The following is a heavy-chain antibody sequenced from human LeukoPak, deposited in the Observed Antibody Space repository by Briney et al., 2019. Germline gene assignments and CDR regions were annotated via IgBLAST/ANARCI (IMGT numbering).Heavy chain of an antibody. Sequence: PSETLSLTCTASGGSISSYYWSWIRQPPGKGLEWIGYIYYSGSTNYNPSLKSRVTISVDTSKNQFSLKLSSVTAADTAVYYCARGAVAGTPTDYWGQGTLVTVSS. V-gene: IGHV4-59*01. CDR2: IYYSGST. CDR3: ARGAVAGTPTDY. D-gene: IGHD6-19*01. J-gene: IGHJ4*02. CDR1: GGSISSYY.